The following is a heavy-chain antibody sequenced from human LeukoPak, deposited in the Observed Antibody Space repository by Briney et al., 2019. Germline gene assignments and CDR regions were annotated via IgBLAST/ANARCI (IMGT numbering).Heavy chain of an antibody. CDR2: IYYSGST. J-gene: IGHJ4*02. CDR1: GGSIRTYY. D-gene: IGHD3-22*01. Sequence: PSETLSLTCTVSGGSIRTYYWSWIRQPPGKGLEWIGYIYYSGSTNYNPSLKSRVTISVDTSKNQFSLKLSSVTAADTAVYYCAGANYDSSGVHWGQGTLVTVSS. V-gene: IGHV4-59*01. CDR3: AGANYDSSGVH.